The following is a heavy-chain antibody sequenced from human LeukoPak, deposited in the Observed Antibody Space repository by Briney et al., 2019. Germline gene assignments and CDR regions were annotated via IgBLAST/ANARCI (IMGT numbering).Heavy chain of an antibody. CDR3: AKAGLGGSLDY. V-gene: IGHV3-30*18. CDR2: ISYDGSNK. Sequence: GGSLRLSCAASGFTFSSYGMHWVRQAPGKGLEWVAVISYDGSNKYYADSVKGRFTISRDNSKNTLYLQMNSLRAEDTAVYYCAKAGLGGSLDYWGQGTLVTVSS. CDR1: GFTFSSYG. D-gene: IGHD3-16*01. J-gene: IGHJ4*02.